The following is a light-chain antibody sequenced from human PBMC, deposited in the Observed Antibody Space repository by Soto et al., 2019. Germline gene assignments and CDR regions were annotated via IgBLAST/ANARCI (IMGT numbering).Light chain of an antibody. V-gene: IGKV3-15*01. CDR2: GAS. CDR1: QSVSSN. J-gene: IGKJ5*01. Sequence: IVMTQSPATLSVSPGERATLSCRASQSVSSNLAWYQQKPGQAPRLLIYGASTRATGIPVRFSGSGSGTEFTLTISRLQSEDSAAYYCQKYINWPPISFGQGTRLEIK. CDR3: QKYINWPPIS.